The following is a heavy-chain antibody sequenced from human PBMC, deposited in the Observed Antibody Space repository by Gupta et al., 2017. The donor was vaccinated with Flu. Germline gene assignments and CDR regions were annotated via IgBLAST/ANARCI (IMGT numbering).Heavy chain of an antibody. CDR3: AEDQTDGPRWEDD. CDR1: GFVISKAM. Sequence: GFVISKAMSSGGRHAGGRGREWRASIGTGDGRTTVYEGPGKGRFTISGDNSKTTLYLQMINLGVEDAALYYCAEDQTDGPRWEDDWGQGTLVTVSS. D-gene: IGHD1-26*01. J-gene: IGHJ4*02. CDR2: IGTGDGRTT. V-gene: IGHV3-23*01.